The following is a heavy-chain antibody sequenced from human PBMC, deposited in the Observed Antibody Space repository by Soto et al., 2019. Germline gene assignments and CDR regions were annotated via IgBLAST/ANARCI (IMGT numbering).Heavy chain of an antibody. V-gene: IGHV3-23*01. CDR3: AKDRRRVSSSWYGGYYYYGMDV. J-gene: IGHJ6*02. Sequence: GGSLRLSCAASGFTFSSYAMSWVRQAPGKGLEWVSAISGSGGSTYYADSVKGRFTISRDNSKNTLYLQMNSLRAEDTAVYYCAKDRRRVSSSWYGGYYYYGMDVWGQGTTVTVSS. D-gene: IGHD6-13*01. CDR1: GFTFSSYA. CDR2: ISGSGGST.